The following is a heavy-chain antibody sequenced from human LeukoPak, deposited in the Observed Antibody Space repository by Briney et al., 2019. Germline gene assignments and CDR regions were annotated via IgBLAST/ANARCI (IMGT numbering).Heavy chain of an antibody. Sequence: GGSLRLSCAASGFTFSSYEMNWVRQAPGKGLEWVSYISSSGSTIYYADSVKGRFTISRDNAKNSLYLQMNSLRAEDTAVYYCARGLDGAKDRKRFDYWGQGTLVTGSS. V-gene: IGHV3-48*03. D-gene: IGHD5-24*01. CDR3: ARGLDGAKDRKRFDY. CDR1: GFTFSSYE. J-gene: IGHJ4*02. CDR2: ISSSGSTI.